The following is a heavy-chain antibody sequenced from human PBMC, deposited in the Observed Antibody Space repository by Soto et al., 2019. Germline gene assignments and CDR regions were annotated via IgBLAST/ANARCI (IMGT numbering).Heavy chain of an antibody. CDR3: ASGVATMGASYYYYGMDV. Sequence: SVKVSCKASGGTFSSYAISWVRQTPGQGLEWMGRIIPILGIANYAQKFQGRVTITADKSTSTAYMELSSLRSEDTAVYYCASGVATMGASYYYYGMDVWGQGTTVTVSS. CDR1: GGTFSSYA. V-gene: IGHV1-69*04. J-gene: IGHJ6*02. D-gene: IGHD5-12*01. CDR2: IIPILGIA.